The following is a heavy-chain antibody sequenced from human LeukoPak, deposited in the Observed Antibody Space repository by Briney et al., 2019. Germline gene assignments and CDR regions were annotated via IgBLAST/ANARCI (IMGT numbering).Heavy chain of an antibody. V-gene: IGHV4-39*01. Sequence: SETLSLTCAVSGGSISSTSYYWAWIRQPPGKGLEWIGTIYYSGSTYHNPSLKSRVTLSVDTSRNQFSLRLSSVDAADTAVYYCAKAGVRYFDSSGLYAFDFWGQGTTVTVSS. J-gene: IGHJ3*01. CDR3: AKAGVRYFDSSGLYAFDF. CDR1: GGSISSTSYY. D-gene: IGHD3-22*01. CDR2: IYYSGST.